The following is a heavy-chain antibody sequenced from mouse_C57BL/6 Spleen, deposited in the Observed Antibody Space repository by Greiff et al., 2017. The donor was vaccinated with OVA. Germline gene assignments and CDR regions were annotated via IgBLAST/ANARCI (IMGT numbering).Heavy chain of an antibody. CDR2: INPNNGGT. Sequence: VQLQQSGPELVKPGASVKISCKASGYTFTDYYMNWVKQSHGQSLEWIGDINPNNGGTSYNQKFKGKATLTVDQSSSTAYMELRSLTSEDSAVYYCARGGYSFDYWGQGTTLTVSS. J-gene: IGHJ2*01. CDR1: GYTFTDYY. V-gene: IGHV1-26*01. CDR3: ARGGYSFDY. D-gene: IGHD1-1*02.